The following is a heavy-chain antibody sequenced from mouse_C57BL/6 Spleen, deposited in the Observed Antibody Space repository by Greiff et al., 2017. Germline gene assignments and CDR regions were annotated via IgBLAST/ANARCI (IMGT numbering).Heavy chain of an antibody. CDR2: IYPGDGDT. CDR1: GYAFSSSW. Sequence: VQLQQSGPELVQPGASVKISCKASGYAFSSSWMNWVKQRPGKGLEWIGRIYPGDGDTNYNGKFKGKATLTADKSSSTAYMQLSSLTSEDSAVYFCAGGRAYYSNFAWFAYWGQGTLVTVSA. J-gene: IGHJ3*01. V-gene: IGHV1-82*01. D-gene: IGHD2-5*01. CDR3: AGGRAYYSNFAWFAY.